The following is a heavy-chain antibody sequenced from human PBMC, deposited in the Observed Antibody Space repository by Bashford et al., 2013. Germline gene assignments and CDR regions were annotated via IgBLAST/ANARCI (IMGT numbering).Heavy chain of an antibody. V-gene: IGHV1-2*06. CDR1: GYTFTDYY. D-gene: IGHD3-10*01. CDR2: INPNSGGT. J-gene: IGHJ4*02. CDR3: SKGGSGRDLFNY. Sequence: ASVKVSCKASGYTFTDYYMHWVRQAPGQGLEWMGRINPNSGGTDYAQKFQGRVTMTRDTSISTAYMELSRLTSDDTAVYYCSKGGSGRDLFNYWGQGTLVTVSS.